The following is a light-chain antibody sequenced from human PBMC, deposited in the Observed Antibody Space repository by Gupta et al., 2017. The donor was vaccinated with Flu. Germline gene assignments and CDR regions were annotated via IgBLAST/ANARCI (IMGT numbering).Light chain of an antibody. CDR3: QQYNNWPPWT. CDR2: GAS. V-gene: IGKV3-15*01. J-gene: IGKJ1*01. CDR1: QSVSSN. Sequence: EIVMTQSPATLSVSPGERATLSCRASQSVSSNLAWYQQKPGQAPRLLIYGASTRATGIPARFSGSGSGKEFTLTISSRQSEDFAVYYCQQYNNWPPWTFGQGTXVEIK.